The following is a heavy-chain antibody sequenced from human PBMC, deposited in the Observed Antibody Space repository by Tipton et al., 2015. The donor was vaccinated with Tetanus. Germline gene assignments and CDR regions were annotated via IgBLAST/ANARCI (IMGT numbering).Heavy chain of an antibody. Sequence: TLSLTCTVSGGSMSNNYWSWIRQPPGKGLEWIAYIFHSGSTNYSPSLKSRVAISMDTSKNQISLKLSSVTAADTAVYYCARTFAGGHADYWGQGTLVTVSS. V-gene: IGHV4-59*01. D-gene: IGHD5-12*01. J-gene: IGHJ4*02. CDR3: ARTFAGGHADY. CDR2: IFHSGST. CDR1: GGSMSNNY.